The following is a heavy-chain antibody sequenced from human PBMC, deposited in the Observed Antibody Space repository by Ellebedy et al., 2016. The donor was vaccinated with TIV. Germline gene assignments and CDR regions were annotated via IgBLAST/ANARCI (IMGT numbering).Heavy chain of an antibody. D-gene: IGHD3-10*01. V-gene: IGHV1-69*04. CDR2: IIPILGIA. Sequence: AASVTVSCKASGGTFSSYAISWVRQAPGQGLEWMGRIIPILGIADYAQKFQGRVTITADKSTNTAYMELSSLRSEDTAVYYCASRQGGSGSYYYYYYGMDVWGQGTTVTVSS. CDR1: GGTFSSYA. J-gene: IGHJ6*02. CDR3: ASRQGGSGSYYYYYYGMDV.